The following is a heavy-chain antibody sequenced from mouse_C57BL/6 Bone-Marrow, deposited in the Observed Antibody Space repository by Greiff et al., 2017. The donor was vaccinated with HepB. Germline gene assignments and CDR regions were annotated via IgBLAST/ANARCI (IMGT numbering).Heavy chain of an antibody. Sequence: VQLQQSGPELVKPGASVRIPCKASGYTFTDYNMDWVKQSHGKSLEWIGVINPNTGGTIYNQKFKGKATLTVDKSSSTAFMELRSLTSDDTAVYYCARGVNDGYFWFAYWGQGTLVTVSA. CDR3: ARGVNDGYFWFAY. CDR1: GYTFTDYN. D-gene: IGHD2-3*01. J-gene: IGHJ3*01. V-gene: IGHV1-18*01. CDR2: INPNTGGT.